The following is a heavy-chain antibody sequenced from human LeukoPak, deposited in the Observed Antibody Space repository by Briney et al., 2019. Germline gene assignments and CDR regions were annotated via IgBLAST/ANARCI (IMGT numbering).Heavy chain of an antibody. CDR1: GFSLSTSGMC. D-gene: IGHD5-24*01. CDR2: IDWDDDK. Sequence: SGPALVKPTQTLTLTCTFSGFSLSTSGMCVSWIRQPPGRALEWLARIDWDDDKYYSTSLKTRLTISKDTSKNQVVLTMTNMDPVDTATYYCARSPVEMATIPAHYYYYGMDVWGQGTTVTVSS. V-gene: IGHV2-70*11. CDR3: ARSPVEMATIPAHYYYYGMDV. J-gene: IGHJ6*02.